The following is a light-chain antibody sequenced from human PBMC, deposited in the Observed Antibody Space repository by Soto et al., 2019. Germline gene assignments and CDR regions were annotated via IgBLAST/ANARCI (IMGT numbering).Light chain of an antibody. J-gene: IGKJ1*01. CDR1: QSVSSSY. CDR2: GAS. V-gene: IGKV3-20*01. CDR3: QQYGSSPWT. Sequence: ETVLTQSPGSLSLSPGERATLSCRASQSVSSSYLAWYQQKPGQAPRRLIYGASSRATGIPDRFSGSGSETDFTLTISRLEPEDFAVYYGQQYGSSPWTFGQGTKVEIK.